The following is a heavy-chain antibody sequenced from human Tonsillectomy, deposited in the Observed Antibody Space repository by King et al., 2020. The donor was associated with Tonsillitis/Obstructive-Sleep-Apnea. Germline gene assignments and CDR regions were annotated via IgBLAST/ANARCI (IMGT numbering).Heavy chain of an antibody. CDR3: ARVKGPLRLLDAFDI. J-gene: IGHJ3*02. CDR2: IIPIFGTP. D-gene: IGHD4-17*01. CDR1: GGTFSTYA. V-gene: IGHV1-69*01. Sequence: QLVQSGADVKKPGSSVKVSCKASGGTFSTYAISWVRQAPGQGLEWMGGIIPIFGTPNYAQKFQGRVTITADESTSTAYMELTSLRSEDTAVYYCARVKGPLRLLDAFDIWGQGTVVTVSS.